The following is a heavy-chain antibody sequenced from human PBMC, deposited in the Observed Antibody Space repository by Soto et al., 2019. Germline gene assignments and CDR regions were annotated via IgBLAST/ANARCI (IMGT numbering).Heavy chain of an antibody. D-gene: IGHD4-4*01. J-gene: IGHJ4*02. Sequence: PGGSLRLSCAASGFTFSNAWMSWVRRAPGKGLEWVGRIKSKTDGGTTDYAAPVKGRFTISRDDSKNTLYLQMNSLKTEDTAVYYCTTEGVTTVTTFPFDYWGQGTLVTVSS. CDR3: TTEGVTTVTTFPFDY. V-gene: IGHV3-15*01. CDR1: GFTFSNAW. CDR2: IKSKTDGGTT.